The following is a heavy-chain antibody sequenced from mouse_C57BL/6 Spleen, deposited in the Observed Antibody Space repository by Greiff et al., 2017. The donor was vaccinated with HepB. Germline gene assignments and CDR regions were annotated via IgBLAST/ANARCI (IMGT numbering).Heavy chain of an antibody. D-gene: IGHD6-1*01. CDR1: GFSLTSYG. Sequence: VKVVESGPGLVQPSQSLSITCTVSGFSLTSYGVHWVRQPPGKGLEWLGVIWSGGSTDYNAAFISRLSINKDNSKSQVFFKMNSLQADDTAIYYCAKERGGYAMDYWGQGTSVTVSS. J-gene: IGHJ4*01. CDR3: AKERGGYAMDY. V-gene: IGHV2-4*01. CDR2: IWSGGST.